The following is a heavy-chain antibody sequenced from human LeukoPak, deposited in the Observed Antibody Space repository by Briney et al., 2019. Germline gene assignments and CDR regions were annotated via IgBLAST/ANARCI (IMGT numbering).Heavy chain of an antibody. D-gene: IGHD3-3*01. V-gene: IGHV3-30-3*02. Sequence: GGSLRLSCAASGFTFSSYAMHWVRQAPGKGLEWVAVISYDGSNKYYADSVKGRFTISRDNSKNTLYLQMNSLRAEDTAVYYCAKRALPFGVVPGYYGMDVWGQGTTVTVSS. CDR2: ISYDGSNK. J-gene: IGHJ6*02. CDR3: AKRALPFGVVPGYYGMDV. CDR1: GFTFSSYA.